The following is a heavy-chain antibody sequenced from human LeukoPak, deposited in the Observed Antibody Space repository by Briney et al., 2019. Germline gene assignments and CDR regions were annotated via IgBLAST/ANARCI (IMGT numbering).Heavy chain of an antibody. Sequence: SETLSLTCAVSDYSITSDYYWGWIRQPPGKGLEWIGSVYHSGTTFHSPSLKSRVTISVDTSKNQFSLRLSSVTAADTAVYYCARSVGYGDSRFDYWGQGTLVTVSS. CDR3: ARSVGYGDSRFDY. J-gene: IGHJ4*02. CDR2: VYHSGTT. D-gene: IGHD4-17*01. V-gene: IGHV4-38-2*01. CDR1: DYSITSDYY.